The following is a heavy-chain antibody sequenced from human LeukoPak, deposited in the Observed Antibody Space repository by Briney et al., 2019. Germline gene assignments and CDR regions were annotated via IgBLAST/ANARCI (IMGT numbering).Heavy chain of an antibody. V-gene: IGHV3-21*01. D-gene: IGHD4-23*01. J-gene: IGHJ4*02. CDR1: GFTFSNYS. Sequence: GSLRLSCAASGFTFSNYSMNWVRQAPGKGLEWVSSISSSSSYIYYADSVKGRFTISRDNAKNSLYLQMNSLRAEDTAVYYCARDLVYGGNSVPLWGQGTLVTVSS. CDR2: ISSSSSYI. CDR3: ARDLVYGGNSVPL.